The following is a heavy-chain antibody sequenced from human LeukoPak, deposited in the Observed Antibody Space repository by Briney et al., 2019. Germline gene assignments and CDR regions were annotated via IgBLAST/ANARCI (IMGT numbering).Heavy chain of an antibody. CDR3: ATYSGYEGWFDP. J-gene: IGHJ5*02. D-gene: IGHD5-12*01. Sequence: ASVKVSCKASGYSFTSYGISWVRQAPGQGLEWMGWISTYNGKTNYARKLQGRVILTTDTSTSTAYMELTTLRSDDTAVYYCATYSGYEGWFDPWGQGTLVTVSS. CDR2: ISTYNGKT. CDR1: GYSFTSYG. V-gene: IGHV1-18*01.